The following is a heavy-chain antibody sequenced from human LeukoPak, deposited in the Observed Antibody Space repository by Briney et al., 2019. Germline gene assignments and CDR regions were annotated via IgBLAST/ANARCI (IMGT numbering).Heavy chain of an antibody. J-gene: IGHJ4*02. CDR1: GGSISSSSYC. D-gene: IGHD3-10*01. CDR3: ARRLMVRGVISY. Sequence: KPSETLSLTCTVSGGSISSSSYCWGWIRQPPGKGLEWIGSIYYSGSTYYNPSLKSRVTISVDTSKNQFSLKLSSVTAADTAVYYCARRLMVRGVISYWGQGTLVTVSS. V-gene: IGHV4-39*01. CDR2: IYYSGST.